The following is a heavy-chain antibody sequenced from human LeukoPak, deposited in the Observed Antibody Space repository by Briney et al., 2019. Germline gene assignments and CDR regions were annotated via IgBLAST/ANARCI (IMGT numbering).Heavy chain of an antibody. D-gene: IGHD3-22*01. CDR1: GFTFSSYG. Sequence: GGSLRLSCAASGFTFSSYGMHWVRQAPGKGLEWVAFIRYDGSHKYYADSVKGRFTISRDNSKNTLYLQMNSLGAEDTAVYYCAKDKYGYDSSGMGYWGQGTLVTVSS. V-gene: IGHV3-30*02. CDR3: AKDKYGYDSSGMGY. J-gene: IGHJ4*02. CDR2: IRYDGSHK.